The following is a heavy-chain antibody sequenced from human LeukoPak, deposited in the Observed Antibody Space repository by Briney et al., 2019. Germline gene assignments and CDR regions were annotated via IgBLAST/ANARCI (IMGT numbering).Heavy chain of an antibody. CDR1: GFTFSSYG. J-gene: IGHJ4*02. CDR3: ARVTGYMIEDYFDY. D-gene: IGHD3-22*01. Sequence: PGGSLRLSCAASGFTFSSYGMHWVRQPPGKGLEWIGEIYHSGSTNYNPSLKSRVTISVDKSKNQFSLKLRSVTAADTAVYYCARVTGYMIEDYFDYWGQGTLVTVSS. CDR2: IYHSGST. V-gene: IGHV4-4*02.